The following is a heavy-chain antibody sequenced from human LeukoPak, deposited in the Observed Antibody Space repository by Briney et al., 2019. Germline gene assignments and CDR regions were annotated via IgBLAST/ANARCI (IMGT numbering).Heavy chain of an antibody. CDR3: ARDKGTEGLLPRGDWYFDL. D-gene: IGHD3-3*01. CDR1: GFTFSSYS. J-gene: IGHJ2*01. CDR2: ISSSSTYI. Sequence: PGGSLRPSRAASGFTFSSYSINWVRQAPGKGLEWVSSISSSSTYIYYAGSVKGRFTISRDNAKNSLFLQMNSLRAEDTAVYYCARDKGTEGLLPRGDWYFDLWGRGPRLSVSS. V-gene: IGHV3-21*01.